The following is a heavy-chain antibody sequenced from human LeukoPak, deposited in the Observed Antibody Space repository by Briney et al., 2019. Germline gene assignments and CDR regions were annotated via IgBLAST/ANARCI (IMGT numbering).Heavy chain of an antibody. CDR1: GGSISSYY. D-gene: IGHD5-12*01. Sequence: SETLSLTCTVSGGSISSYYWNWLRQPPGKGLEWIGYIYYSGTTNYNPSLKSRVSMSVDTSKNQFSLKLSSVTAADTAVYYCARGRLLRWFGPWGQGTLVTVSS. V-gene: IGHV4-59*12. J-gene: IGHJ5*02. CDR3: ARGRLLRWFGP. CDR2: IYYSGTT.